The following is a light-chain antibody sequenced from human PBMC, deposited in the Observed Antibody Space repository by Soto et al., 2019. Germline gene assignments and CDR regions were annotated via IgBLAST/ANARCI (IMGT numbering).Light chain of an antibody. CDR2: DAS. J-gene: IGKJ1*01. CDR1: QSVSGS. CDR3: QHYNSYSEA. V-gene: IGKV1-5*01. Sequence: DIEITQSPSTLSASVGDRVTITCRASQSVSGSLAWYQQKSGRPPKVLIYDASTLEDGVPSRFSGSGCGTEFTLTISSLQPDDFATYYCQHYNSYSEAFGQGSKVDIK.